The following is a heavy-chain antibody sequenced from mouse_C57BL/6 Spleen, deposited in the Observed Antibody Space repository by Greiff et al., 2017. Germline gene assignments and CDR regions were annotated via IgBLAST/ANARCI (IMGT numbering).Heavy chain of an antibody. CDR3: ARGELRLPYAMDY. D-gene: IGHD3-2*02. V-gene: IGHV1-7*01. CDR1: GYTFTSYW. CDR2: INPSSGYT. J-gene: IGHJ4*01. Sequence: VQLQQPGAELAKPGASVKLSCKASGYTFTSYWMHWVKQRPGQGLEWIGYINPSSGYTKYNQKFKDKATLTADKSYSTAFMQLSSLTYEDSAVYYCARGELRLPYAMDYWGQGTSVTVSS.